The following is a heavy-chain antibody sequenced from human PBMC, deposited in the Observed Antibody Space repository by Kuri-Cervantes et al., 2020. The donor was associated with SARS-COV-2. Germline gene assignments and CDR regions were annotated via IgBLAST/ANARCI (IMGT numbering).Heavy chain of an antibody. CDR1: GGSFSGYY. Sequence: GSLRLSCAVYGGSFSGYYWSWIRQPPGKGLEWIGSIYYSGSTYYNPSLKSRVTISVDTSKNQFSLKLSSVTAADTAVYYCARRRDPYDFWSGYYPDWDYWGQGTLVTVSS. J-gene: IGHJ4*02. CDR3: ARRRDPYDFWSGYYPDWDY. D-gene: IGHD3-3*01. CDR2: IYYSGST. V-gene: IGHV4-34*01.